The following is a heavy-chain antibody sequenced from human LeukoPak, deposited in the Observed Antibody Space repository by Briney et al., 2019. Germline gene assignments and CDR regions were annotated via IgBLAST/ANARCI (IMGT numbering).Heavy chain of an antibody. CDR3: ARGWVVEKHAFGI. CDR2: IYYTGAT. Sequence: SETLSLTCSVSGDSITSSNYYWGLIRQPPGKGLEWIGSIYYTGATYYNPSLKSRVTISPDTSKNQLSLKVNSVTAADTAVYYCARGWVVEKHAFGIWGQGALVIVSA. J-gene: IGHJ3*02. V-gene: IGHV4-39*01. CDR1: GDSITSSNYY. D-gene: IGHD2-15*01.